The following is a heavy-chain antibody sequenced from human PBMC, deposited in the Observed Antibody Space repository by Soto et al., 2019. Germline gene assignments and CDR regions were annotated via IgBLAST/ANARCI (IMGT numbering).Heavy chain of an antibody. Sequence: SETLSLTCTVSGASISGFYWSWIRKSAGKGLEWIGRIYATGTTDYNPSLKSRVMMSVDTSKKQLSLKLRSVTAADTAVYYCVRDGTKTLRDWFDPWGQGISVTVS. D-gene: IGHD1-1*01. J-gene: IGHJ5*02. CDR3: VRDGTKTLRDWFDP. CDR1: GASISGFY. V-gene: IGHV4-4*07. CDR2: IYATGTT.